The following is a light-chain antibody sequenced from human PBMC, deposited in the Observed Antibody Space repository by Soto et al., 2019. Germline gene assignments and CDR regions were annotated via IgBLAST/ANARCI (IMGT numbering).Light chain of an antibody. CDR2: DAS. J-gene: IGKJ1*01. Sequence: VQMPQSPSTLSASVGDSVTITCWAIQNIRNWLAWYQQKPGKAPNLLIYDASSLKSGVPARFSGSGSGTDFTLTISSLQPDDFATYYCQQYNTYSTFGQGTKVDIK. V-gene: IGKV1-5*01. CDR3: QQYNTYST. CDR1: QNIRNW.